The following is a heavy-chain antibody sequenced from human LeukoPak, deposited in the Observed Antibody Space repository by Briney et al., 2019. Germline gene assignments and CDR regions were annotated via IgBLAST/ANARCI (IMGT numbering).Heavy chain of an antibody. D-gene: IGHD5-18*01. CDR2: INPNSGGT. Sequence: ASVKVSCKASGYTFTGYYMHWVRQAPGQGLEWMGWINPNSGGTDYAQKFRGRVTMTRDTSISTAYMELSRLRSDDTAVYYCARDYYAGLDTALDPMDVWGKGTTVTISS. CDR3: ARDYYAGLDTALDPMDV. J-gene: IGHJ6*03. V-gene: IGHV1-2*02. CDR1: GYTFTGYY.